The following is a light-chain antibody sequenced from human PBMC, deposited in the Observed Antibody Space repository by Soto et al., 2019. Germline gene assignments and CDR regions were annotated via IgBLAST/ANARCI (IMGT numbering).Light chain of an antibody. CDR1: QNINNY. CDR2: DAS. V-gene: IGKV1-33*01. J-gene: IGKJ5*01. Sequence: DIQMTKSASSLSASVGDRVTITCQASQNINNYLNWYQQKPGRAPKLLIYDASNLEAGVPSRFRGSGSGTDFTFTISRLQPEDIATYYCQQYVNLPTFGQGTRLENK. CDR3: QQYVNLPT.